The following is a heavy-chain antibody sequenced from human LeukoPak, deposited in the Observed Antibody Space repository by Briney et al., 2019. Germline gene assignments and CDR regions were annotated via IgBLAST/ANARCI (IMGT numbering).Heavy chain of an antibody. CDR1: GYTFTGYY. CDR3: ARVARRDGYNPSRAFDI. V-gene: IGHV1-2*02. D-gene: IGHD5-24*01. CDR2: INPNSGGT. J-gene: IGHJ3*02. Sequence: ASVKVSCKASGYTFTGYYMHWVRQAPGQGLEWMGWINPNSGGTNYAQKFQGRVTMTRDTSISTAYMGLSRLRSDDTAVYYCARVARRDGYNPSRAFDIWGQGTMVTVSS.